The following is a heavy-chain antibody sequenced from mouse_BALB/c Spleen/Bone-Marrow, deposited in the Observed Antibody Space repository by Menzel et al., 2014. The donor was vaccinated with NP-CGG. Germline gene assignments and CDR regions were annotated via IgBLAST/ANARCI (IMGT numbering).Heavy chain of an antibody. V-gene: IGHV1-87*01. CDR2: IYPGDGDT. CDR1: GYTFTSYW. Sequence: VQRVESGAELARPGASVKLSCKASGYTFTSYWMQWVEQRPGQGLEWIGAIYPGDGDTRYTQKFKGKATLTADKSSSTAYMQLSSLASEDSAVYYCARSEGNYAMDYWGQGTSVTVSS. CDR3: ARSEGNYAMDY. J-gene: IGHJ4*01.